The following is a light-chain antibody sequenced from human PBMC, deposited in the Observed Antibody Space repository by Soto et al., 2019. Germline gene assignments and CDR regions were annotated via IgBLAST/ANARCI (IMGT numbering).Light chain of an antibody. J-gene: IGLJ2*01. CDR3: SSYTSSSTPYVV. V-gene: IGLV2-14*01. CDR2: EVS. Sequence: QSALTQPASVSGSPGQSITISCTGTSSDVGGYNYVSWYQQHPDKAPKLMIYEVSNRPSGVSNRFSGSKSGNTASLTIPGLQAEDEADYYCSSYTSSSTPYVVFGGGTQLTVL. CDR1: SSDVGGYNY.